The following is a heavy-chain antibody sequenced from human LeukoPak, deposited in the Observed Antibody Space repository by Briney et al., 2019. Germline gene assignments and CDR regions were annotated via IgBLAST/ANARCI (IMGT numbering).Heavy chain of an antibody. J-gene: IGHJ4*02. CDR2: IYTSGST. CDR1: GGSIGSYY. V-gene: IGHV4-4*07. CDR3: ARGRYSGSHAVSPFDY. D-gene: IGHD1-26*01. Sequence: SETLSLTCTVSGGSIGSYYWSWIRQPAGKGLEWIGRIYTSGSTNYNPSLKSRVTMSVDTSKNQFSLKLSSVTAADTAVYYCARGRYSGSHAVSPFDYWGQGTLVTVPS.